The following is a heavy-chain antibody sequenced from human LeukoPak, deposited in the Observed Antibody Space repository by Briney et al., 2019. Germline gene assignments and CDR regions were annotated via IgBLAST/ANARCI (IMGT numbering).Heavy chain of an antibody. J-gene: IGHJ4*02. V-gene: IGHV4-39*01. CDR1: GGSITASGFY. Sequence: SETQSLTCTVSGGSITASGFYWAWIRRPPGKGLEWLGSLYYGRANSYNASFMSRVIVSGDTSKKQFSLELASVTAADEAVYYCARRSHSASGSPYWGQGTRVIVSS. CDR2: LYYGRAN. CDR3: ARRSHSASGSPY. D-gene: IGHD3-10*01.